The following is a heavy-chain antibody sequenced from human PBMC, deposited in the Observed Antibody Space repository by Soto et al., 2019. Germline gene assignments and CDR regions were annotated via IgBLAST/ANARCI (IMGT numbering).Heavy chain of an antibody. V-gene: IGHV4-39*01. J-gene: IGHJ4*02. D-gene: IGHD2-2*01. CDR1: GGSISSSSYY. Sequence: SETLSLTCTVSGGSISSSSYYWGWIRQPPGKGLEWIGSIYYSGSTYYNPSLKSRVTISVDTSKNQFSLKLSSVTAADTAVYYCARQSVVPAAMPLDYWGQGTLVTVSS. CDR2: IYYSGST. CDR3: ARQSVVPAAMPLDY.